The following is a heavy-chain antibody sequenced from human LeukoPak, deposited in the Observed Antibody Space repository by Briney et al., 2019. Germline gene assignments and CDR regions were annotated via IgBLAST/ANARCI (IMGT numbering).Heavy chain of an antibody. J-gene: IGHJ4*02. CDR2: IIPIFGTA. V-gene: IGHV1-69*05. CDR1: GGTFSSYA. Sequence: SVKVSCKASGGTFSSYAISWVRQAPGQGLEWMGRIIPIFGTANYAQKFQGRVTITTDESTSTAYMELSSLRSEDTAVYYCARDLLGPSGSRWFSDWGQGTLVTVSS. CDR3: ARDLLGPSGSRWFSD. D-gene: IGHD1-26*01.